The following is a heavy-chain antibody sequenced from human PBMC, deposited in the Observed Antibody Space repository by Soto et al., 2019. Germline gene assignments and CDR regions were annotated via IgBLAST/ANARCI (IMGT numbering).Heavy chain of an antibody. CDR2: VYYSGSI. CDR3: ARERAVALDY. V-gene: IGHV4-61*01. CDR1: GGSVSSGNYY. J-gene: IGHJ4*02. Sequence: QVQLQESGPGLVKPSETLSLTCTVSGGSVSSGNYYWSWIRQPPGKGLEWIGYVYYSGSINYNPFFKSRVTISVDTSKIQFSLKLSSVTAADTAVYYCARERAVALDYWGQGTLVTVSS. D-gene: IGHD6-19*01.